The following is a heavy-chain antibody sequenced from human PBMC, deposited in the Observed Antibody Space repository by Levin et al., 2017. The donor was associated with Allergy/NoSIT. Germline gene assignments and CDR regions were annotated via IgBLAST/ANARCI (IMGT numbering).Heavy chain of an antibody. CDR2: IWYDGSNK. D-gene: IGHD2-8*01. V-gene: IGHV3-33*01. CDR3: ARDRVPYAISRGGFDY. Sequence: PGGSLRLSCAASGFTFTSYGIHWVRQAPGKGLEWVAVIWYDGSNKYYADSVKGRFTISRDNSKHMVFLLMNSLRAEDTAVYYCARDRVPYAISRGGFDYWGQGTLVTVSS. CDR1: GFTFTSYG. J-gene: IGHJ4*02.